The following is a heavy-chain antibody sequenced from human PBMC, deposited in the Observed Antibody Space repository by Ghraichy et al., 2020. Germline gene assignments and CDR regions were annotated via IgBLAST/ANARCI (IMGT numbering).Heavy chain of an antibody. D-gene: IGHD1-26*01. J-gene: IGHJ4*02. V-gene: IGHV1-2*02. CDR1: GYTFTGYY. Sequence: ASVKVSCKASGYTFTGYYIHWVRQAPGQGLEWMGWINPISGDTNYTQKLQGRVTMTRDTSISTAYMELTRLRSDDTAVYYCARVKVGPTPLYYWGQGTLVTVSS. CDR2: INPISGDT. CDR3: ARVKVGPTPLYY.